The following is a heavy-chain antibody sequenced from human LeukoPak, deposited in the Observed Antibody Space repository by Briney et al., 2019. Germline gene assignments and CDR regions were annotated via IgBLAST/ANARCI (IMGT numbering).Heavy chain of an antibody. V-gene: IGHV3-53*01. D-gene: IGHD3-10*01. Sequence: PRRFRRLSCATSGFTVSSRDMSNVRYASGGELEGNSIIYSGGATYYADSVKGRFTISRDNSKSTVYLQMNSLRADDTAVYYCTRDRDYGSGSYYNPSGYWGQGTLVTVSS. J-gene: IGHJ4*02. CDR3: TRDRDYGSGSYYNPSGY. CDR2: IYSGGAT. CDR1: GFTVSSRD.